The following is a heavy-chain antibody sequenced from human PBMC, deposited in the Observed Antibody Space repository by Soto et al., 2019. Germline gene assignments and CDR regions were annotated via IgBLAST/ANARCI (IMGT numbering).Heavy chain of an antibody. D-gene: IGHD5-18*01. J-gene: IGHJ6*04. CDR2: IYWNDDK. V-gene: IGHV2-5*01. Sequence: SGPTLVNPTQTLTLTCTFSGFSLSTSGVGVGWIRQPPGKALEWLALIYWNDDKRYSPSLKSRLTITKDTSKNQVVLTMTNMDPVDTATFYCAQNGYGTPYYSSGMDVWGKGTTVPVSP. CDR1: GFSLSTSGVG. CDR3: AQNGYGTPYYSSGMDV.